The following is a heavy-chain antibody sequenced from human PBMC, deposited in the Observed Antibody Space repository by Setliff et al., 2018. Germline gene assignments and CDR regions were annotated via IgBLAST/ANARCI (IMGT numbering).Heavy chain of an antibody. V-gene: IGHV1-18*01. CDR3: SRLVRFCTRTTCQRLSGDDF. CDR2: ISPYTGNT. D-gene: IGHD2-8*01. J-gene: IGHJ4*02. Sequence: EASVKVSCKASGYTFINFGISWVRQAPGQGLEWVGWISPYTGNTYYAPRLQDRVTLTADTSTNTAYMELRSLISDDTAVYYCSRLVRFCTRTTCQRLSGDDFWGQGTLVTV. CDR1: GYTFINFG.